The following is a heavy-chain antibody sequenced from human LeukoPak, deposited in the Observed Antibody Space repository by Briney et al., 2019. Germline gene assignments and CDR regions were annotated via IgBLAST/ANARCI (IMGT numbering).Heavy chain of an antibody. Sequence: GGSLRLSCAASGFTFSSCAMHWVRQAPGKGLEWVAVIWYDGSNKYYADSVKGRFTISRDNSKNTLYLQMNSLRAEDTAMYYCARDRGSSGWYHAFDIWGQGTMVTVSS. CDR1: GFTFSSCA. D-gene: IGHD6-19*01. V-gene: IGHV3-33*08. CDR3: ARDRGSSGWYHAFDI. J-gene: IGHJ3*02. CDR2: IWYDGSNK.